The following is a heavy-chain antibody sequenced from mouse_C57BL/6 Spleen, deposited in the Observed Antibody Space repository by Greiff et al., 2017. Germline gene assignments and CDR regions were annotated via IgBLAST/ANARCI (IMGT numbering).Heavy chain of an antibody. CDR2: INPSSGYT. J-gene: IGHJ3*01. V-gene: IGHV1-4*01. Sequence: VQLQESGAELARPGASVKMSCKASGYTFTSYTMHWVKQRPGQGLEWIGYINPSSGYTKYNQKFKDKATLTADKSSSTAYMQLSSLTSEDSAVYYCARSDSNYVAWFAYWGQGTLVTVSA. D-gene: IGHD2-5*01. CDR3: ARSDSNYVAWFAY. CDR1: GYTFTSYT.